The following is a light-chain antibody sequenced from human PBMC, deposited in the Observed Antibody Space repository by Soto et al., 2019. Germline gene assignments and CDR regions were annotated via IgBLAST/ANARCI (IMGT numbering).Light chain of an antibody. CDR2: DAS. CDR1: QSVSSY. V-gene: IGKV3-11*01. CDR3: QQRFNGPRFT. J-gene: IGKJ2*01. Sequence: EIVLTQSPATLSLSPGERATLSCRASQSVSSYLAWYQHKPGQAPRLLIYDASNRATGIPARFSGGGSGTDFTLTISSLEPEDFAVYYCQQRFNGPRFTFGQGTKLEIK.